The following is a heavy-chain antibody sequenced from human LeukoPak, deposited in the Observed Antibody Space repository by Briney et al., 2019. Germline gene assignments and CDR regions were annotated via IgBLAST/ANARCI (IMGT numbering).Heavy chain of an antibody. CDR3: AKDMGSGWYDGYYDY. CDR2: ISYDGSNK. Sequence: GSLRLSCAASGFTFSSYGMHWVRQAPGKGLEWVAVISYDGSNKYYADSVKGRFTISRDNAKNSLYLQMNSLRAEDMALYYCAKDMGSGWYDGYYDYWGQGTLVTVSS. D-gene: IGHD6-19*01. J-gene: IGHJ4*02. CDR1: GFTFSSYG. V-gene: IGHV3-30*18.